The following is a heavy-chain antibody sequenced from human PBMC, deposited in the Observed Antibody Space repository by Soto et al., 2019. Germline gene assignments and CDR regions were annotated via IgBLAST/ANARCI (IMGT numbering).Heavy chain of an antibody. D-gene: IGHD6-6*01. CDR3: ARHGLAAPHGDDGMDV. J-gene: IGHJ6*02. V-gene: IGHV5-10-1*01. CDR2: IDPSDSYT. Sequence: GESLKISCKGSGYSFTSYWISWVRQMPGKGLEWMGRIDPSDSYTNYSPSFQGHVTISADKSISTAYLQWSSLKASDTAMYYCARHGLAAPHGDDGMDVWGQGTTVTVSS. CDR1: GYSFTSYW.